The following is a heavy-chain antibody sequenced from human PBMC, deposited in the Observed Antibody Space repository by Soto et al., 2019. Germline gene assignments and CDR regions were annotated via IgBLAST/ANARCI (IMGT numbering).Heavy chain of an antibody. D-gene: IGHD1-1*01. J-gene: IGHJ5*02. CDR3: ARTLPFGWNGNLGHWFDP. CDR2: INPSGGST. CDR1: GYTFTSYY. V-gene: IGHV1-46*01. Sequence: ASVKVSCKASGYTFTSYYMHWVRQAPGQGLEWMGIINPSGGSTSYAQKFQGRVTMTRDTSTSTVYMELSSLRSEDTAVYYCARTLPFGWNGNLGHWFDPWGQGTLVTVS.